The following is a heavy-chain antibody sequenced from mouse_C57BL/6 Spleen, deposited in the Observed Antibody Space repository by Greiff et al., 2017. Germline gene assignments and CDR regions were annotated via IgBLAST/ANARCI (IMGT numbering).Heavy chain of an antibody. Sequence: QVQLQQSGPELVKPGASVKISCKASGYSFTSYYIHWVKQRPGQGLEWIGWIYPGSGNTKYNEKFKGKATLTADTSSSTAYMQLSSLTSEDSAVYDCARSDMGYYGSSLDYWGQGTTLTVSS. V-gene: IGHV1-66*01. CDR3: ARSDMGYYGSSLDY. CDR1: GYSFTSYY. CDR2: IYPGSGNT. D-gene: IGHD1-1*01. J-gene: IGHJ2*01.